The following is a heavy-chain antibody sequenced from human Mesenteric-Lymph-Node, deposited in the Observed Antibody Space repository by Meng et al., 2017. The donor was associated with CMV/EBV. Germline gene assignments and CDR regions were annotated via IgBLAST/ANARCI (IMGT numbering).Heavy chain of an antibody. CDR2: INPNSGGT. V-gene: IGHV1-2*02. CDR1: GYTFTIYG. J-gene: IGHJ6*02. Sequence: ASVKVSCKASGYTFTIYGLNWVRQAPGQGLEWMGWINPNSGGTNYAQKFQGRVTLTRDTSISTAYMELTSLRSDDAAVYYCARDGGMDVWGQGTTVTVSS. CDR3: ARDGGMDV.